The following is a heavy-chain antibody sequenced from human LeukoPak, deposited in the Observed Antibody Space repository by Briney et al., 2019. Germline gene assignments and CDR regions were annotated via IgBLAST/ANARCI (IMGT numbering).Heavy chain of an antibody. V-gene: IGHV4-39*01. J-gene: IGHJ4*02. D-gene: IGHD3-10*01. CDR1: GGSISSSSYY. Sequence: PSETLSLTCTVSGGSISSSSYYWGWIRQPPGKGLEWIGGIYYSGSTYCNPSLKSRVTISVDTSKNQFSLKLSSVTAADTAVYYCARSYGTPSGSYLERPYYFDYWGQGTLVTVSS. CDR3: ARSYGTPSGSYLERPYYFDY. CDR2: IYYSGST.